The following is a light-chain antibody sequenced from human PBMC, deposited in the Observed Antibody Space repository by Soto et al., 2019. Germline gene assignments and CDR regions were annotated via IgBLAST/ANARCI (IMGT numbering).Light chain of an antibody. J-gene: IGLJ1*01. Sequence: QSVLTQPASVSGCPGQSITSSCTGTSSDVGSYDYVSWHQQHPGTAPKLIIYDVNNRPSGVPSRFSGSKSGNTASLIISGLQTEDEADYYCCAYSTSGTHVFGTGTKVTVL. CDR2: DVN. CDR1: SSDVGSYDY. V-gene: IGLV2-14*03. CDR3: CAYSTSGTHV.